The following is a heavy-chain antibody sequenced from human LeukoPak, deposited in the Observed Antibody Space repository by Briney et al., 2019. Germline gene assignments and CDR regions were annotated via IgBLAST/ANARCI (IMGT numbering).Heavy chain of an antibody. D-gene: IGHD3-22*01. CDR2: IYHSGST. V-gene: IGHV4-38-2*01. Sequence: PSETLSLTCAVSSYSISSGYYWGWIRQPPGKGLEWIGSIYHSGSTYKNPSLKSRVTISVDTSKNQFSLKLSSVTAADTAVYYCARHYYDSSGHHFDYWGQGTLVTVSS. CDR1: SYSISSGYY. CDR3: ARHYYDSSGHHFDY. J-gene: IGHJ4*02.